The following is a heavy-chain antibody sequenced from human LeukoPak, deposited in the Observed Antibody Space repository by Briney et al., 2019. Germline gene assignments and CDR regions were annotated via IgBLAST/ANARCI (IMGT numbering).Heavy chain of an antibody. CDR1: GVSMRNHY. V-gene: IGHV4-59*11. D-gene: IGHD6-13*01. J-gene: IGHJ4*02. Sequence: PSETLSLTCTVSGVSMRNHYWSWIRQPPGKGLEWIGYIYDSETTNYNPSLKSRVTMSLDTSKNKFSLKLSSVTAADTALYYCATRPGGSTWHGVFDFWSRGTLVTVSS. CDR3: ATRPGGSTWHGVFDF. CDR2: IYDSETT.